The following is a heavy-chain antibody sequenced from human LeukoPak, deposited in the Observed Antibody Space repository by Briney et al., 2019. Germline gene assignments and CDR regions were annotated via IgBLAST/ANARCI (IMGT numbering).Heavy chain of an antibody. CDR3: ARAHYDGDY. Sequence: GGALRLSCASSVFSFRAYTMNWVRQAPAKGLEWVSSVNPSHAYQFYAGSVKGRFTISKDNVKNSLFLKMDSLRAEDTAVYYCARAHYDGDYWGQGTLVTVSS. CDR2: VNPSHAYQ. J-gene: IGHJ4*02. CDR1: VFSFRAYT. D-gene: IGHD3-22*01. V-gene: IGHV3-21*06.